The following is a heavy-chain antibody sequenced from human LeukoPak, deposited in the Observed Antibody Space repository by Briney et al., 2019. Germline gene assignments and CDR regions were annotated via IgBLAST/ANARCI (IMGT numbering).Heavy chain of an antibody. CDR1: GYTFTGYY. CDR2: INPNSGGT. D-gene: IGHD6-19*01. J-gene: IGHJ6*03. CDR3: ARVVAVTGTPVYYMDV. Sequence: ASVKVSCKASGYTFTGYYMHWVRQVPGQGLEWMGWINPNSGGTNYAQKFQGRVTKTRDTSISTAYMDLNRLRSDDTAVYYCARVVAVTGTPVYYMDVWGKGTTVTVSS. V-gene: IGHV1-2*02.